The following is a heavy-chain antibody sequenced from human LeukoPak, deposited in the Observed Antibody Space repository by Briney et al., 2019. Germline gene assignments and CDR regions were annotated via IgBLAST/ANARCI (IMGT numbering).Heavy chain of an antibody. V-gene: IGHV1-8*01. Sequence: ASVKVSCEASGYTFTSYDINWVRQATGQGLEWMGWMNPNSGNTGYAQKFQGRVTMTRNTSISTAYMELSSLRSEDTAVYYCARGITMVRGVIITPIYYYYGMDVWGQGTTVTVSS. CDR1: GYTFTSYD. D-gene: IGHD3-10*01. CDR3: ARGITMVRGVIITPIYYYYGMDV. CDR2: MNPNSGNT. J-gene: IGHJ6*02.